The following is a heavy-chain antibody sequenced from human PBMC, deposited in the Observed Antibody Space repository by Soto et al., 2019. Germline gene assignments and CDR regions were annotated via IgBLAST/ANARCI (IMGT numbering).Heavy chain of an antibody. V-gene: IGHV3-23*01. CDR1: GFTFSTYA. CDR3: AKEAGIAVAGMNGYVQH. D-gene: IGHD6-13*01. CDR2: VSGSGDST. Sequence: PGGSLRLSCAASGFTFSTYALTWVRRAPGKGLEWVSAVSGSGDSTNYADSVKGRFSISRDNSKNTVYLQMNSLRAEDTAVYYCAKEAGIAVAGMNGYVQHWGQGTLVTVSS. J-gene: IGHJ1*01.